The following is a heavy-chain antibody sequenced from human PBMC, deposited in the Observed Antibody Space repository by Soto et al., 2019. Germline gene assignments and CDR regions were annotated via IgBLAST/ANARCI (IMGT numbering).Heavy chain of an antibody. CDR3: AGGRRHCSSTSCRGFWFDP. Sequence: ESGGGLVQPGGSLRLSCAASGLTFSSYWMTWVRQAPGKGLEWVANIRQDGGEKYYVDSVKGRFTISRDNAKDSLYLQMSSLRAEDTAVYYCAGGRRHCSSTSCRGFWFDPWGQGTLVTVSS. D-gene: IGHD2-2*01. J-gene: IGHJ5*02. CDR1: GLTFSSYW. V-gene: IGHV3-7*01. CDR2: IRQDGGEK.